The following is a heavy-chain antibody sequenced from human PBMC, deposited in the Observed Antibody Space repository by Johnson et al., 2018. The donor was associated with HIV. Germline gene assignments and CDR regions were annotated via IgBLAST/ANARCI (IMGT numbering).Heavy chain of an antibody. CDR1: GFTFSSYA. D-gene: IGHD6-13*01. V-gene: IGHV3-23*04. CDR3: AKDLQQPQRGEHALAQDAFDI. Sequence: VLLVESGGGVVQPGRSLRLSCAASGFTFSSYAMSWVRQAPGKGLEWVSAISGSGGSTYYADSVKGRFTISRDNSKNTLYLQMNSLRAEDTAVYYCAKDLQQPQRGEHALAQDAFDIWGQWTMVTVSS. CDR2: ISGSGGST. J-gene: IGHJ3*02.